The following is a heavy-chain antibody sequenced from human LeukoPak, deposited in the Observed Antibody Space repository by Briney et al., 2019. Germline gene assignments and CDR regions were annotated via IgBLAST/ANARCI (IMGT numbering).Heavy chain of an antibody. D-gene: IGHD3-22*01. Sequence: LXTXXVGVXXXXXPPXXXLXWLALIYWDDDKRYSPSLKSRLTITKDTSKNQVVLTMTNMDPVDTATYYCAHSSYYYDRARFDYWGQGTLVTVSS. V-gene: IGHV2-5*02. J-gene: IGHJ4*02. CDR2: IYWDDDK. CDR1: LXTXXVG. CDR3: AHSSYYYDRARFDY.